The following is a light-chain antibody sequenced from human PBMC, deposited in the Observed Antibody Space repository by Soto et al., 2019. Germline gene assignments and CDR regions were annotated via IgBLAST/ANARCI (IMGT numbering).Light chain of an antibody. CDR1: SSDVGGYNY. CDR2: EVS. V-gene: IGLV2-14*01. J-gene: IGLJ7*01. Sequence: QSALTQPASVSGSPGQSITISCTGTSSDVGGYNYVSWYQQQPGKAPKLMIYEVSNRPSGVSNRFSGSKSGNTASLTISGLQAEDEADYYCSSYTSSSTPVFGGGTQLTVL. CDR3: SSYTSSSTPV.